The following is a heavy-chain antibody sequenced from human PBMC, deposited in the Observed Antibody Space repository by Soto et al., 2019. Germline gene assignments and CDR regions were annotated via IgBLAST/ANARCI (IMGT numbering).Heavy chain of an antibody. Sequence: SENPSLTRAVHCGSFHGYYLSWIRQPPGEGLEWIGEINHSGSTNYNPSLKSRVTISVDTSKNQFSLKLSSVTAADTAVYYCAREGYCSGGSCYNYYYYMDVWGKGTTVTVSS. J-gene: IGHJ6*03. CDR1: CGSFHGYY. D-gene: IGHD2-15*01. CDR3: AREGYCSGGSCYNYYYYMDV. CDR2: INHSGST. V-gene: IGHV4-34*01.